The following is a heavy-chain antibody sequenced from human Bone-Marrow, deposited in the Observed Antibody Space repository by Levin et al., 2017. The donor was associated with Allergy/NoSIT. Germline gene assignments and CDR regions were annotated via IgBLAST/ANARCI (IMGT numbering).Heavy chain of an antibody. CDR1: GFTFSNYD. Sequence: GESLKISCAASGFTFSNYDMSWVRQAPGKGLDWVSTFTSRGSSTYYADSVKGRFTMSRDNSKNTLYLQMNSLGADDTAVYYCARDLGVHRSGWYADLDYWGQGTLVSVSS. J-gene: IGHJ4*02. V-gene: IGHV3-23*01. CDR3: ARDLGVHRSGWYADLDY. CDR2: FTSRGSST. D-gene: IGHD6-19*01.